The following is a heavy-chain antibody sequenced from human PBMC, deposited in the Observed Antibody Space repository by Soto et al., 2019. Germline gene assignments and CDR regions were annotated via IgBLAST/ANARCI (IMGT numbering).Heavy chain of an antibody. Sequence: GESLKISCKGSGYRFASSWIGWVRQMPGKGLEWMGIIFPGDSDTRYSPSFQGQVTISADKSISTAYLQWSSLKASDTAMYYCATLAARYCRSLDCWGQGTQVTVSS. D-gene: IGHD2-15*01. CDR1: GYRFASSW. V-gene: IGHV5-51*01. CDR2: IFPGDSDT. J-gene: IGHJ4*02. CDR3: ATLAARYCRSLDC.